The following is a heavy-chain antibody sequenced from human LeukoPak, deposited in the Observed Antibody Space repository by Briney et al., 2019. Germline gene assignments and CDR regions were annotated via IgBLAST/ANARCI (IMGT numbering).Heavy chain of an antibody. D-gene: IGHD6-6*01. Sequence: SETLSLTCTVSGGSISSGSYYWSWIRQPAGKGLEWIGRICTSGSTNYNPSLKSRVTISVDTSKNQFSLKLSSVTAADTAVYYCARSVGSIAARYDYWGQGTLVTVSS. J-gene: IGHJ4*02. CDR3: ARSVGSIAARYDY. CDR1: GGSISSGSYY. V-gene: IGHV4-61*02. CDR2: ICTSGST.